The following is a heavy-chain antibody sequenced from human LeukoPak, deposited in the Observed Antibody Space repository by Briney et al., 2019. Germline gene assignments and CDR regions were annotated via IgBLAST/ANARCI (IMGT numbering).Heavy chain of an antibody. J-gene: IGHJ1*01. CDR2: IYPNGRT. D-gene: IGHD4-17*01. CDR1: GASISSGANY. CDR3: ASPSDYADFQD. V-gene: IGHV4-61*02. Sequence: TPSETLSLTCTVSGASISSGANYWHWIRQPAGKGLEWIGRIYPNGRTQYNPSLQSRVTIGLDNPKKQFSLKLTSVTAADTAVYACASPSDYADFQDWGQGTLVTVSS.